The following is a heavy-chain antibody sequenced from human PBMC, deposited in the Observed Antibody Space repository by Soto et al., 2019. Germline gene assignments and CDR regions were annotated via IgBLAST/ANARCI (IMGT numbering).Heavy chain of an antibody. Sequence: PSETLSLTCTVSGGSISSYYWSWIRQPPGKGLEWIGYIYYSGSTNYNPSLKSRVTISVDTSKNQFSLKLSSVTAADTAVYYCARGSSSWYNWFDPWGQGTLVTSPQ. D-gene: IGHD6-13*01. V-gene: IGHV4-59*01. CDR2: IYYSGST. CDR1: GGSISSYY. J-gene: IGHJ5*02. CDR3: ARGSSSWYNWFDP.